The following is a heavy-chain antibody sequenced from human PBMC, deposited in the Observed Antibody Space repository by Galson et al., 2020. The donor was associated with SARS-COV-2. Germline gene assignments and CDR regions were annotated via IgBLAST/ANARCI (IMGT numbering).Heavy chain of an antibody. Sequence: QLGESLKISCAASGFTVSSTYMSWVRQAPGKGLEWVSLIYSGGTTNYADAVKGRFTISRDNSKNTLYLQMNSLRAEDTAVYYCARGWVYPYALAVWGQGTTVTVSS. CDR3: ARGWVYPYALAV. CDR2: IYSGGTT. V-gene: IGHV3-53*01. D-gene: IGHD2-8*01. J-gene: IGHJ6*02. CDR1: GFTVSSTY.